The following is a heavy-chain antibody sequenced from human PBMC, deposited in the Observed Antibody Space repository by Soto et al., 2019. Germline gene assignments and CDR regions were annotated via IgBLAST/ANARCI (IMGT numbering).Heavy chain of an antibody. D-gene: IGHD3-3*01. CDR1: GGSFSGYY. CDR2: INHSGRT. J-gene: IGHJ5*02. V-gene: IGHV4-34*01. Sequence: QVQLQQWGAGLLKPWETLSLTCAAYGGSFSGYYWSWIRQPPGQGLEWIGEINHSGRTNYNPPLKSRVTISVDTSKNQFSLKLSYVPAADTAVYYCARGHWSGYLRWFDPWGQGTLVTVSS. CDR3: ARGHWSGYLRWFDP.